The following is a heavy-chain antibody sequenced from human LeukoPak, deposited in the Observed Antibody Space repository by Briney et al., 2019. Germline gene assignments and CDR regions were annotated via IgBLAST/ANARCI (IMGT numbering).Heavy chain of an antibody. Sequence: ASVRVSCKASGYTFTGYYMHWVRQAPGQGLGWMGWINPNSGGTNYAQKFQGRGTMTRDTSISTAYIELSRLRSDDTAVYYCARGRRSGWFAYYFDYWGQGTLVTVSS. J-gene: IGHJ4*02. D-gene: IGHD6-19*01. V-gene: IGHV1-2*02. CDR2: INPNSGGT. CDR1: GYTFTGYY. CDR3: ARGRRSGWFAYYFDY.